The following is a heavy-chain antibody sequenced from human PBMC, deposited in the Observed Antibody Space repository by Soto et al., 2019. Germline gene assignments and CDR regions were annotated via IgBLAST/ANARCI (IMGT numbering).Heavy chain of an antibody. CDR2: ISYDGSNK. Sequence: GGSLRLSCAASGFTFSSYAMHWVRQAPGKGLEWVAVISYDGSNKYYADSVKGRFTISRDNSKNTLYLQMNSLRAEDTAVYYCARDPTYYDILTGYYNYYYGTDVWGQGTLVTVSS. J-gene: IGHJ6*02. CDR3: ARDPTYYDILTGYYNYYYGTDV. CDR1: GFTFSSYA. V-gene: IGHV3-30-3*01. D-gene: IGHD3-9*01.